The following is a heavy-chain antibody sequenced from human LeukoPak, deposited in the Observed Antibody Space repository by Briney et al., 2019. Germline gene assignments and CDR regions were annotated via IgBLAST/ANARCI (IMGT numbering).Heavy chain of an antibody. D-gene: IGHD2-2*01. V-gene: IGHV3-23*01. CDR2: TSGSGGST. J-gene: IGHJ3*02. CDR1: GFTFSSYA. Sequence: GGSLRLSCAASGFTFSSYAMSWVRQAPGKGLEWVSATSGSGGSTYYADSVKGRFTISRDNSKNTLYLQMNSLRAEDTAVYYCAKSLIVVVPAARSLDAFDIWGRGTMVTVSS. CDR3: AKSLIVVVPAARSLDAFDI.